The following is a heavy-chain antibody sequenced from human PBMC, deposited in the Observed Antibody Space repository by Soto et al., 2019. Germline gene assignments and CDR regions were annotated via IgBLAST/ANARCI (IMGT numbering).Heavy chain of an antibody. Sequence: EVQLVESGGGLVRPGGSLRLSCAASGLAFRSFLMSWVRQAPGGGQEWVANINQDGRDTYYPDSVRDRFTISRDNAANSLFLHMNSLGAEDTAVYYCATYHDDEWESYRHRYWGQGTLVTVSS. CDR1: GLAFRSFL. V-gene: IGHV3-7*01. D-gene: IGHD3-16*02. J-gene: IGHJ4*02. CDR3: ATYHDDEWESYRHRY. CDR2: INQDGRDT.